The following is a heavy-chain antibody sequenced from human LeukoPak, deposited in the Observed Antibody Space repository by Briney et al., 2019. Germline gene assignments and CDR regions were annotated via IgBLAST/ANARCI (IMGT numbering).Heavy chain of an antibody. J-gene: IGHJ4*02. Sequence: PGGSLRLSCAASGFTFGSYAMHWVRRAPGKGLEWVAVISYDERHKFYADSVKGRFTISRDNSKNTLYLQMNSLGGEDTAVYYCARATLTIDLDYWGQGSLVTVPS. D-gene: IGHD3-3*01. V-gene: IGHV3-30*04. CDR1: GFTFGSYA. CDR3: ARATLTIDLDY. CDR2: ISYDERHK.